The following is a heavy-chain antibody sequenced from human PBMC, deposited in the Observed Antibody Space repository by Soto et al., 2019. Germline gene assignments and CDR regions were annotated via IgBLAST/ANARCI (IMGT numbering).Heavy chain of an antibody. D-gene: IGHD3-22*01. Sequence: PGGSLRLSCAASGFTFSSYEMNWVRQAPGRGLEWVSYISSSDNAIHYADSVKGRFTISRDNAKNSLYLQMNSLRAEDTAVYYCATQRDYYYDSRPLNAFDIRGQGTMVTVSS. CDR2: ISSSDNAI. CDR3: ATQRDYYYDSRPLNAFDI. CDR1: GFTFSSYE. J-gene: IGHJ3*02. V-gene: IGHV3-48*03.